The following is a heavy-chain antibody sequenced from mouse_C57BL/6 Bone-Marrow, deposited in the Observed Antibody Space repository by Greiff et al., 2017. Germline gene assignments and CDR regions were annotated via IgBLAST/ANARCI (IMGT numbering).Heavy chain of an antibody. CDR2: IYPRSGNT. J-gene: IGHJ3*01. Sequence: VQLQQSGAELARPGASVKLSCKASGYTFTSYGISWVKQRTGQGLEWIGEIYPRSGNTYYNEKFKAKATLTADKSSSTAYMELRSLTSEDSAVYFCARFTYYYGSSYVAWFAYCGQGTLVTVSA. CDR1: GYTFTSYG. V-gene: IGHV1-81*01. CDR3: ARFTYYYGSSYVAWFAY. D-gene: IGHD1-1*01.